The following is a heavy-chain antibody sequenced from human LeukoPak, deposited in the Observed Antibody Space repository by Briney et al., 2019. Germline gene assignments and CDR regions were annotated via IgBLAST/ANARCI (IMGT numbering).Heavy chain of an antibody. CDR1: GGSISSSSYY. J-gene: IGHJ5*02. CDR3: AREYSSGWYMNSPSNWFDP. CDR2: NFYSGST. Sequence: SETLSLTCTVSGGSISSSSYYWGWIRQPPGKGLEWVGSNFYSGSTYYNPSLKSRVTISVDTSKNQFSLKLSSVTAADTAVYYCAREYSSGWYMNSPSNWFDPWGQGTLVTVSS. D-gene: IGHD6-19*01. V-gene: IGHV4-39*07.